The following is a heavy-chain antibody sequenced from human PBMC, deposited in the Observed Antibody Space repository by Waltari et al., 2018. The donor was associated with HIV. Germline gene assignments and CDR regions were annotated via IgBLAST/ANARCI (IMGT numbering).Heavy chain of an antibody. Sequence: EVQLVESGGGLVKPGGSLRLSCAGSGFIVSTAWMTWVRQAPGKGLEWVGRIKSKTDGGTTDYAAPVKGRFNISRDDSKNTLYLQMNSLQTEDTAVYYCTTKCTSGVCYSFDAFDIWGQGTMVTVSS. CDR2: IKSKTDGGTT. CDR1: GFIVSTAW. D-gene: IGHD2-8*01. J-gene: IGHJ3*02. CDR3: TTKCTSGVCYSFDAFDI. V-gene: IGHV3-15*01.